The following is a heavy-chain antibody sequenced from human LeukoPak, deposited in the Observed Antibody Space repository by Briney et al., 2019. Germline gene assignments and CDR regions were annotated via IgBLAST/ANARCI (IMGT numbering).Heavy chain of an antibody. CDR2: IKGSEK. Sequence: GGSLRLSCAVSGFTFSKFWMSWVRQAPGKGLEWVANIKGSEKYYVDSVKGRFTISRDNAKNSLDLQMNSLRAEDTAVYYCARASYDFWSGQSGFFDYWGQGTLVTVSS. CDR3: ARASYDFWSGQSGFFDY. CDR1: GFTFSKFW. V-gene: IGHV3-7*01. J-gene: IGHJ4*02. D-gene: IGHD3-3*01.